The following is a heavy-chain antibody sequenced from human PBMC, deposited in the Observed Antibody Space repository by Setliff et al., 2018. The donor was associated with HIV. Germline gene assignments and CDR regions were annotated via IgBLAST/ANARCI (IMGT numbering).Heavy chain of an antibody. J-gene: IGHJ5*02. CDR1: GGSISGFY. CDR2: IYDSGAT. CDR3: ARQPYDSRSFGWFDP. D-gene: IGHD3-10*01. Sequence: PSETLSLTCNVSGGSISGFYWSWIRQSPGNGLEWIGWIYDSGATKYNPSLKSRATISLETSKMQFSLKLNSVSAADTAVYYCARQPYDSRSFGWFDPWGQGTLVTVSS. V-gene: IGHV4-59*08.